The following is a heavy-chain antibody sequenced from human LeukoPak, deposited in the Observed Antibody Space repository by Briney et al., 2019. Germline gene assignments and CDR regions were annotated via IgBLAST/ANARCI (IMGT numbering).Heavy chain of an antibody. V-gene: IGHV3-74*01. Sequence: GGSLRLSCAASGFTFSSYWMHWVRQAPGKGLVWVSRINSDGSTTTYADSVKGRFTISRDNAKNTLYLQMNSLRAEDTAVYYCARAYCTSTSCYAGSNRPIDYWGQGTLVTVSS. CDR1: GFTFSSYW. CDR3: ARAYCTSTSCYAGSNRPIDY. CDR2: INSDGSTT. J-gene: IGHJ4*02. D-gene: IGHD2-2*01.